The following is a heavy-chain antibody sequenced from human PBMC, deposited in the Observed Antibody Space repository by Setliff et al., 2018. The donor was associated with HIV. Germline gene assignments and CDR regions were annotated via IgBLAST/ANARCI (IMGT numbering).Heavy chain of an antibody. CDR1: GFTFNKAW. CDR2: IKSKTDGGTP. V-gene: IGHV3-15*01. Sequence: GGSLRLSCAASGFTFNKAWMSWVRQAPGKGLEWVGRIKSKTDGGTPDYAAPVKGRFTISRDNSRNTLYLQMNSLRTEDTAVYYCAKDWGSRLSYSFYYMDVWGKGTTVTVSS. CDR3: AKDWGSRLSYSFYYMDV. J-gene: IGHJ6*03. D-gene: IGHD3-16*01.